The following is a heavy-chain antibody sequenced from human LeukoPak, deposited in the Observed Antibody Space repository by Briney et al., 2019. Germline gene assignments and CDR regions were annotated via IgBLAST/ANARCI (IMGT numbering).Heavy chain of an antibody. CDR3: AELGITMIGGV. J-gene: IGHJ6*04. CDR1: GFTFSSYS. D-gene: IGHD3-10*02. CDR2: ISSSSSYI. V-gene: IGHV3-21*01. Sequence: GGSLRLSCAASGFTFSSYSMNWVRQAPGKGLEWVSSISSSSSYIYYADSVKGRFTISRDNARNSLFLQMNSLRAEDTAVYYCAELGITMIGGVWGKGTTVTISS.